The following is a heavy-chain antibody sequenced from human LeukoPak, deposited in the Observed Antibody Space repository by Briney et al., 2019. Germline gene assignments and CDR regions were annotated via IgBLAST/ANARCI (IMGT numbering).Heavy chain of an antibody. CDR1: GYTFTGYY. V-gene: IGHV1-2*02. D-gene: IGHD6-19*01. J-gene: IGHJ4*02. CDR2: INPNTGGT. Sequence: ASVKVSCKASGYTFTGYYMHWVRQAPGRGLEWMGWINPNTGGTNYAQKFQGRVTVTRDTSISTAYMELSSLRSDDTAMYYCARDVLLAVPALDYWGQGTLVTVSS. CDR3: ARDVLLAVPALDY.